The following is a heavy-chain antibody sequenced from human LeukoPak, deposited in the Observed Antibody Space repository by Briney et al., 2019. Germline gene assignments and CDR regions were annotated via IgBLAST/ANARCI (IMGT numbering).Heavy chain of an antibody. CDR3: ARDAVDTANAV. CDR1: GFTFTTYW. J-gene: IGHJ6*02. CDR2: INSDGSIT. Sequence: GGSLRLSCAASGFTFTTYWMHWVRQAPGKGLVWVSHINSDGSITSYADSVKGRFTISRDNAKNTPYLQMNSLRAEDTAVYYCARDAVDTANAVWGQGTTVTVSS. D-gene: IGHD5-18*01. V-gene: IGHV3-74*01.